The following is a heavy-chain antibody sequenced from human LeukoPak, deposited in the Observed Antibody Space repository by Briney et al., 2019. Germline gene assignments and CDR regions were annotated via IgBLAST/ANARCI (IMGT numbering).Heavy chain of an antibody. CDR2: IYYSGST. CDR3: ARSFTTTPISFDY. Sequence: PSETLSLTCAVYGGSFSGYYWSWIRQPPGRGLEWIGYIYYSGSTYYNPSLKSRVTISVDTSKNQFSLKLSSVTATDTAVYYCARSFTTTPISFDYWGQGTLVTVSS. D-gene: IGHD1-1*01. V-gene: IGHV4-30-4*01. CDR1: GGSFSGYY. J-gene: IGHJ4*02.